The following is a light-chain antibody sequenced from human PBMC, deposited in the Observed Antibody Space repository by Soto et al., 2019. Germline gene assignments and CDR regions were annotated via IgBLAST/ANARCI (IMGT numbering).Light chain of an antibody. J-gene: IGKJ5*01. Sequence: MTQSPGAVSVSPGERATLSCWASQSVTSNVAWYQQKPGQAPRLLIYGASIRATGIPARLSGSGYGTELTITISSMQSADFEVYYCQQYTNWPLIFGQGTRLEI. CDR3: QQYTNWPLI. V-gene: IGKV3-15*01. CDR2: GAS. CDR1: QSVTSN.